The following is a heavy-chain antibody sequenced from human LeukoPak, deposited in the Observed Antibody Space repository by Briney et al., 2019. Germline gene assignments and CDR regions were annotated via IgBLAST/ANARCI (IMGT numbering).Heavy chain of an antibody. CDR3: ARGGGNSYTTSFDY. D-gene: IGHD2-2*02. Sequence: SQTLSLTCAISGDSVSSNSAAWNRIRQSPSRGLEWLGRTYFRSKWSFSYALSVKSRITINPDASKNQFSLQLNSVTPEDTAVYYCARGGGNSYTTSFDYWGQGTLVAVTS. J-gene: IGHJ4*02. CDR1: GDSVSSNSAA. V-gene: IGHV6-1*01. CDR2: TYFRSKWSF.